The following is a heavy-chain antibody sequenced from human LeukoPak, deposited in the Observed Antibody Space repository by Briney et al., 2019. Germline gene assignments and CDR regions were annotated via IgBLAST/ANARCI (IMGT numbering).Heavy chain of an antibody. V-gene: IGHV3-53*05. CDR2: VYAGGGGSSA. Sequence: GGSLRLSCAASTFIVGSNDMSWVRQAPGKGLEWVSLVYAGGGGSSAFYADSVKGRFTASRDDSKNTLDLQMNALRVDDTAVYYCLRQGPESPPRWGQGTLVTVSS. J-gene: IGHJ4*02. CDR1: TFIVGSND. CDR3: LRQGPESPPR.